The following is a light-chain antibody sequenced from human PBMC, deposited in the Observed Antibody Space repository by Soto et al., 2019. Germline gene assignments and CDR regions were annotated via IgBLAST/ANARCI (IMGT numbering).Light chain of an antibody. J-gene: IGLJ2*01. CDR2: EVS. CDR1: SSDVGSYNL. V-gene: IGLV2-23*02. Sequence: QSALTQPASVSGSPGQSITISCTGTSSDVGSYNLVSWYQQHPGKAPKLMIYEVSKRPSGVSNRFSGSKSGNTASLTISGLQAEDEPDYYCCSYAGSSTSVVVFGGGTQLTVL. CDR3: CSYAGSSTSVVV.